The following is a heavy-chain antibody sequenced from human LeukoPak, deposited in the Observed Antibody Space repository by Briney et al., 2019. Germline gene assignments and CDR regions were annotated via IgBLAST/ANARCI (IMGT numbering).Heavy chain of an antibody. CDR2: IGTTGATI. CDR1: GFTFSNSE. Sequence: GGSLRLSCAASGFTFSNSEMNWVRQTPGKGLEWVSYIGTTGATIYYADSVKGRSTVSRDNAENSLYLQMNSLRAEDTAVYYCARQYGRSGYRTSWFDPWGQGTLVTVSS. CDR3: ARQYGRSGYRTSWFDP. J-gene: IGHJ5*02. D-gene: IGHD3-22*01. V-gene: IGHV3-48*03.